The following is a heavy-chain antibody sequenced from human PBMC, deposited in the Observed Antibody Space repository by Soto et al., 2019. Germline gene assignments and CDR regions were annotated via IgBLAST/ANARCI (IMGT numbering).Heavy chain of an antibody. CDR1: GYSFTTFP. V-gene: IGHV1-3*01. Sequence: QVQLVQSGAEVTNPGASVKVSCKASGYSFTTFPLHWVRQAPGQGLEWVGRINAASGDVKSSPQFQDRVTITRDIPATTVYMELRSLRSEATAVYFCARDRHPRSWFVNDAFNVWGKGTGVTVS. CDR2: INAASGDV. J-gene: IGHJ3*01. CDR3: ARDRHPRSWFVNDAFNV. D-gene: IGHD6-13*01.